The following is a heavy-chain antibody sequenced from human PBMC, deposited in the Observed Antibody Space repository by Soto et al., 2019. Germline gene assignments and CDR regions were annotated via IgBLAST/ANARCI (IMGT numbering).Heavy chain of an antibody. J-gene: IGHJ4*02. CDR1: GFTFSSYA. D-gene: IGHD6-6*01. CDR2: ISYDGSNK. CDR3: ARDHEYSSSSGEY. Sequence: QVQLVESGGGVVQPGRSLRLSCAASGFTFSSYAMHWVRQAPGKGLEWVAVISYDGSNKYYADSVKGRFTISRDNTKNTLYLQMNSLSAEDTAVSCCARDHEYSSSSGEYWGQGTMVTVSS. V-gene: IGHV3-30-3*01.